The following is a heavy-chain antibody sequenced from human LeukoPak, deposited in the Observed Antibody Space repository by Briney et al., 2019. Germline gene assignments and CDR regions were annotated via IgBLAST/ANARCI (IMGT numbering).Heavy chain of an antibody. V-gene: IGHV1-8*03. Sequence: ASVKVSCKASGYTFTSYDINWVRQATGQGLEWMGWMNPNSGNTGYAQKFQGRVTITRNTSISTAYMELSSLRSEDTAVYYCARRGYSSSWYDVSYYYYYMDVWGKGTTVTVSS. J-gene: IGHJ6*03. D-gene: IGHD6-13*01. CDR2: MNPNSGNT. CDR3: ARRGYSSSWYDVSYYYYYMDV. CDR1: GYTFTSYD.